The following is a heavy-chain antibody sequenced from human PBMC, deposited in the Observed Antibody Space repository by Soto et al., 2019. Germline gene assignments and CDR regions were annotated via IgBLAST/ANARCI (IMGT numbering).Heavy chain of an antibody. J-gene: IGHJ6*03. CDR3: ARARDSGYDLFRYYYYYMDV. Sequence: SETLSLTCTVSGGSISSYYWSWIRQPPGKGLEWIGYIYYSGSTNYNPSLKSRVTISVDTSKNQFSLKLSSVTAADTAVYYCARARDSGYDLFRYYYYYMDVWGKGTTVTVSS. D-gene: IGHD5-12*01. CDR1: GGSISSYY. V-gene: IGHV4-59*01. CDR2: IYYSGST.